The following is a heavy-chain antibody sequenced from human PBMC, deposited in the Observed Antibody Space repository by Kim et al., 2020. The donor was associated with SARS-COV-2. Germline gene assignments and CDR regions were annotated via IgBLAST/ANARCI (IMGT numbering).Heavy chain of an antibody. D-gene: IGHD2-2*01. CDR3: ARQPNDEVVPAALDY. CDR1: GGSISSSSYY. Sequence: SETLSLTCTVSGGSISSSSYYWGWIRQPPGKGLEWIGSIYYSGSTYYNPSLKSRVTISVDTSKNQFSLKLSSVTAADTAVYYCARQPNDEVVPAALDYWGQGTLVTVSS. V-gene: IGHV4-39*01. CDR2: IYYSGST. J-gene: IGHJ4*02.